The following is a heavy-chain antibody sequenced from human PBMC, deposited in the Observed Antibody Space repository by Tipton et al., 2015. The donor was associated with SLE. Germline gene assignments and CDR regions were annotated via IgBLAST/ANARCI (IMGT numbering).Heavy chain of an antibody. J-gene: IGHJ6*03. Sequence: SLRLSCAASGFTFSFYTMNWVRQAPGKGLEWVSSIRRSSVHIYHADSLKGRITISRDNARSILYLQMNSLRAGDTAVYYCARENNYAYYMDVWGKGTTVPVSS. V-gene: IGHV3-21*01. CDR2: IRRSSVHI. CDR3: ARENNYAYYMDV. D-gene: IGHD3-16*01. CDR1: GFTFSFYT.